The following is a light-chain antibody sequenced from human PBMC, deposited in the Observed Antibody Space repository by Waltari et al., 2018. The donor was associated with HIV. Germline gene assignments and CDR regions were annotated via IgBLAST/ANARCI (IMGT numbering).Light chain of an antibody. CDR2: ANK. J-gene: IGLJ2*01. CDR1: SSNIGAGYA. CDR3: RSYDTSLSGSV. Sequence: QSALTQPPSASGSPGQSVTISCTGSSSNIGAGYAVHWYQQLPGTAPRLLIYANKHRPSGVPDRFSGAKSGTSASLAITGLEAEDEADYSCRSYDTSLSGSVFGGGTKLTVL. V-gene: IGLV1-40*01.